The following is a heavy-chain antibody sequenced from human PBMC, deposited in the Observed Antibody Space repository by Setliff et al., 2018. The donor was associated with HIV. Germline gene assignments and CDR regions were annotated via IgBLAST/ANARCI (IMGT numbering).Heavy chain of an antibody. V-gene: IGHV4-4*02. D-gene: IGHD5-18*01. Sequence: SETLSLTCAVSGGSISTRDWWTWVRQPPGKGLEWIGEVYHTGMTNYNPSLKSRVTMSLDTPRNEFYLTLTSVTAADTAVYYCAREKRQIWSTDYYYHYGLDVWGQGITVTVSS. CDR2: VYHTGMT. CDR1: GGSISTRDW. J-gene: IGHJ6*02. CDR3: AREKRQIWSTDYYYHYGLDV.